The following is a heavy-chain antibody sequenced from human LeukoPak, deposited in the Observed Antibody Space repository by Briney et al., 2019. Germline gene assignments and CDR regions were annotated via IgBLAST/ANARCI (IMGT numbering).Heavy chain of an antibody. CDR3: ARGHYGDYRFDY. V-gene: IGHV1-8*01. J-gene: IGHJ4*02. D-gene: IGHD4-17*01. CDR1: GYTFTSYD. Sequence: ASVNVSCKASGYTFTSYDINWVRQAAGQGLEWMGWMNPNSGNTGYAQKFQGRVTMTRNTSISTAYMELSSLRSEDTAVYYCARGHYGDYRFDYWGQGTLVTVSS. CDR2: MNPNSGNT.